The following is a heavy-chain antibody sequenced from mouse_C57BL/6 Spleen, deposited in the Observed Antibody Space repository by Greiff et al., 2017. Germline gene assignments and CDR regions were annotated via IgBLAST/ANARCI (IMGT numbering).Heavy chain of an antibody. V-gene: IGHV1-82*01. CDR3: ARKGLDSPYWYFDV. Sequence: QVQLQQSGPELVKPGASVKISCKASGYAFSSSWMNWVKQRPGKGLEWIGRIYPGDGDTNYNGKFKGKATLTADKSSSTAYMQLSSLTSEDSAVYFWARKGLDSPYWYFDVWGTGTTVTVSS. CDR1: GYAFSSSW. J-gene: IGHJ1*03. CDR2: IYPGDGDT. D-gene: IGHD2-10*02.